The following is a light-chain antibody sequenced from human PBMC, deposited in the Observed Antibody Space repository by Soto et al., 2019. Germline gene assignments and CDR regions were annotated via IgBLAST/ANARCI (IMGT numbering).Light chain of an antibody. V-gene: IGLV2-23*01. CDR3: CSYAGSSTAV. CDR1: SSDVGSYNL. J-gene: IGLJ7*01. Sequence: QSVLTQPASVSGSPGQSITISCTGTSSDVGSYNLVSWYLQHPGKAPKLMIYEGSKRPSGVSNRFSGSKSGNTASLTISGLQAEDEADYYCCSYAGSSTAVFGGGTQLTVL. CDR2: EGS.